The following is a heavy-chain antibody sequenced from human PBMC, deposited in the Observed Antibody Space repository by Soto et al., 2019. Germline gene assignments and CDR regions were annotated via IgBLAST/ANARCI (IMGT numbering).Heavy chain of an antibody. D-gene: IGHD3-22*01. CDR3: AREDDSSGYYYGGAFDI. V-gene: IGHV3-53*01. CDR2: IYSGGST. Sequence: SLRLSCAASGFTVSSNYMSWVRQAPGKGLEWVSVIYSGGSTYYADSVKGRFTISRDNSKNTLYLQMNSLRAEDTAVYYCAREDDSSGYYYGGAFDIWGQGTMVTVS. J-gene: IGHJ3*02. CDR1: GFTVSSNY.